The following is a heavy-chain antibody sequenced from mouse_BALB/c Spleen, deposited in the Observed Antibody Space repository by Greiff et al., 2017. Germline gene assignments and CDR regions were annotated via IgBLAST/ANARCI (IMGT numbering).Heavy chain of an antibody. CDR1: GFSLTSYD. CDR2: IWTGGGT. D-gene: IGHD2-1*01. V-gene: IGHV2-9-2*01. CDR3: VRDREGNGLDD. Sequence: VQGVESGPGLVAPSQSLSITCTVSGFSLTSYDISWIRQPPGKGLEWLGVIWTGGGTNYNSAFMSRLSISKDNSKSQVFLKMNSLQTDDTAIYYGVRDREGNGLDDWGQGTTLTVAA. J-gene: IGHJ2*01.